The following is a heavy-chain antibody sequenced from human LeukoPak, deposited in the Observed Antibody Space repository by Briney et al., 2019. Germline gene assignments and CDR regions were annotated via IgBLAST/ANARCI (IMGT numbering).Heavy chain of an antibody. CDR2: IYYGGST. V-gene: IGHV4-59*01. CDR1: GGSISSYY. D-gene: IGHD6-13*01. J-gene: IGHJ6*02. CDR3: AVSSSSWDYYYYYAMDV. Sequence: SETLSLTCTVSGGSISSYYWSWIRQPPGKGLEWIGYIYYGGSTNYNPSLRSRVTISVDTSKNQFSLKLSSVTAADTAVYYCAVSSSSWDYYYYYAMDVWGQGTTVTVSS.